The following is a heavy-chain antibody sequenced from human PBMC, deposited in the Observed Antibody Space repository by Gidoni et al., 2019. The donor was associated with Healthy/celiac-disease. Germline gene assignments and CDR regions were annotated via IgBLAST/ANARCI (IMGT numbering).Heavy chain of an antibody. D-gene: IGHD3-10*01. CDR1: GGSFSGYY. J-gene: IGHJ4*02. Sequence: QVQLQQWGAGLLKPSETLSLTCAVYGGSFSGYYWSWIRQPPGKGLEWIGEINHSGSTNYNPSLKSRVTISVDTSKNQFSLKLSSVTAADTAVYYCARTGRYGSGSYFPGWGQGTLVTVSS. CDR3: ARTGRYGSGSYFPG. V-gene: IGHV4-34*01. CDR2: INHSGST.